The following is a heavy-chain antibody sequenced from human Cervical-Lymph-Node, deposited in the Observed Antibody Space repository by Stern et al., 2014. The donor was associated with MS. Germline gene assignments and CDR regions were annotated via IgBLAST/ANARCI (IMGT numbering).Heavy chain of an antibody. CDR1: GFSLTTSGVG. J-gene: IGHJ6*02. Sequence: QITLKESGPTLVKPTQTLTLTCTFSGFSLTTSGVGVGWIRQPPGKALEWLALIYWNDDKRYSPSLKSRLAITKDTSKNQVVLTLTNMDPVDTATYYCAPRYQLLWAVWGQGTTVTVSS. V-gene: IGHV2-5*01. CDR3: APRYQLLWAV. CDR2: IYWNDDK. D-gene: IGHD4-23*01.